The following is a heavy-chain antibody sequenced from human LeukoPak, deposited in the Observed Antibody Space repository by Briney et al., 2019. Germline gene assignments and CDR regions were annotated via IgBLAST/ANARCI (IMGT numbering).Heavy chain of an antibody. CDR3: AKEYDSSGHCDYYFDY. D-gene: IGHD3-22*01. Sequence: GGSLRLSCAASGFTFSSYAMSWVRQAPGKGLEWVSAIICIGGSTYYADSVKGRFTISRDNSKNTMYLQMNSLRAEDTAVYYCAKEYDSSGHCDYYFDYWGQGTLVTVSS. V-gene: IGHV3-23*01. CDR1: GFTFSSYA. J-gene: IGHJ4*02. CDR2: IICIGGST.